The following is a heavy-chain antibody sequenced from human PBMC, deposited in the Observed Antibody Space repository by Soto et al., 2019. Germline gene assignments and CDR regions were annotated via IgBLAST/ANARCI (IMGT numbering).Heavy chain of an antibody. CDR1: GGTFSSYA. V-gene: IGHV1-69*13. J-gene: IGHJ4*02. CDR2: IIPIFGTA. D-gene: IGHD6-19*01. Sequence: SVKVSCKASGGTFSSYAVSWVRQAPGQGLEWMGGIIPIFGTANYAQKFQGRVTITADESTSTAYMELSSLRSEDTAVYYCARGSGQWQGYFDYWGQGTLVTVSS. CDR3: ARGSGQWQGYFDY.